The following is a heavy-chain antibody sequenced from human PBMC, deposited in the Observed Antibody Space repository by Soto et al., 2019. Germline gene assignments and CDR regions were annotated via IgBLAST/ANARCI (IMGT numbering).Heavy chain of an antibody. V-gene: IGHV4-59*08. J-gene: IGHJ4*02. Sequence: PSETLSLTCTVSGGSISSYYWSWIRQPPGKGLEWIGYIYYSGSTNYNPSLKSRVTISVDTSKNQFSLKLSSVTAADTAVYYCARQGQIGEFDYWGQGTLVTVSS. CDR2: IYYSGST. CDR1: GGSISSYY. D-gene: IGHD3-10*01. CDR3: ARQGQIGEFDY.